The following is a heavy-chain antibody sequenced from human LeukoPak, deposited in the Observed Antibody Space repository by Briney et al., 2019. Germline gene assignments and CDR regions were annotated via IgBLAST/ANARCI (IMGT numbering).Heavy chain of an antibody. CDR2: IHPSGGST. CDR3: ARAYGGHFYFDY. V-gene: IGHV1-46*01. CDR1: GYTFTGYY. Sequence: GASVKVSCKSSGYTFTGYYMHWVRQAPGQGLEWMGIIHPSGGSTSYAQQFQGRVTMTRDTSTSTVYMELSSLRYEDRAVYYCARAYGGHFYFDYWGQGTLVTVSS. D-gene: IGHD4-23*01. J-gene: IGHJ4*02.